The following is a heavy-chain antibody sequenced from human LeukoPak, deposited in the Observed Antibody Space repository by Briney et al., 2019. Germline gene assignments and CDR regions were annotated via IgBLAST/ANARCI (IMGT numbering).Heavy chain of an antibody. CDR3: ARDLNTYYYDSSGGYGMDV. CDR2: ISAYNGNT. J-gene: IGHJ6*02. Sequence: ASVKVSCKASGYTFTSYGISWVRQAPGQGLEWMGWISAYNGNTNYAQKLQGRVTMTTDTSTSTAYMELRSLRSDDTAVYYCARDLNTYYYDSSGGYGMDVLGQGTTVTVSS. D-gene: IGHD3-22*01. V-gene: IGHV1-18*01. CDR1: GYTFTSYG.